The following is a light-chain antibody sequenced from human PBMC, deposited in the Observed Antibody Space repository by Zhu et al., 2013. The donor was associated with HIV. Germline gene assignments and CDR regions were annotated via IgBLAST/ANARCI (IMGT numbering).Light chain of an antibody. J-gene: IGKJ4*01. Sequence: AIQLTQSPSSLSASVGDRVTVTCRASQGISSALAWYQQKPGKAPKLLIYAASSLQSGVPSRFSGSGSGTDFTLTISSLQPEDFATYYCQQANSFPLTFAEDQGGDQT. CDR2: AAS. V-gene: IGKV1-13*02. CDR1: QGISSA. CDR3: QQANSFPLT.